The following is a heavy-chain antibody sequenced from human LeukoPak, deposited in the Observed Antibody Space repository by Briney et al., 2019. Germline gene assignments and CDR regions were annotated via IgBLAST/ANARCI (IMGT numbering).Heavy chain of an antibody. D-gene: IGHD6-6*01. CDR3: ARGWYSSSRGFDP. Sequence: SETLSLTCTVSGGSISSYYWSWIRQPPGKGLEWIGYTYYSGSTNYNPSLKSRVTISVDTSKNQFSLKLSSVTAADTAVYYCARGWYSSSRGFDPWGQGTLVTVSS. V-gene: IGHV4-59*08. J-gene: IGHJ5*02. CDR1: GGSISSYY. CDR2: TYYSGST.